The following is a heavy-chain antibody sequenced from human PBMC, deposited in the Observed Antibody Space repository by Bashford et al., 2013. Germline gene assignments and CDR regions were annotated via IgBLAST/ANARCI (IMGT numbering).Heavy chain of an antibody. J-gene: IGHJ6*02. CDR1: GGFLTSYY. D-gene: IGHD3-9*01. CDR2: IYHSGST. V-gene: IGHV4-59*01. CDR3: TSASLRYYGMDV. Sequence: SETLSLTCTVSGGFLTSYYWSWIRQSPGRGLEWIGYIYHSGSTTYNPSLKSRVTMSIDTSKNQFSLKLGPVTAADTATYFCTSASLRYYGMDVWGPGASVTVSS.